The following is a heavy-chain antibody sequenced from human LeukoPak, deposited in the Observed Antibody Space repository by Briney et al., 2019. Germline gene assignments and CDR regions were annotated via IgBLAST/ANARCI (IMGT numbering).Heavy chain of an antibody. CDR3: ARDLYRSGGSVDY. J-gene: IGHJ4*02. Sequence: ASVKVSCTASGGTFSRYAISWVRQAPGQGLEWMGRIIPILGIANYAQKFQGRVTITADKSTSTAYMELSSLRSEDTAVYYCARDLYRSGGSVDYWGQGTLVTDSS. D-gene: IGHD2-15*01. CDR2: IIPILGIA. V-gene: IGHV1-69*04. CDR1: GGTFSRYA.